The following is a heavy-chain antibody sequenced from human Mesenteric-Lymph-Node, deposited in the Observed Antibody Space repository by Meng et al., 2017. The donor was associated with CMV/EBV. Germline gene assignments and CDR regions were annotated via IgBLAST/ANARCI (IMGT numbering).Heavy chain of an antibody. Sequence: SGGSISSSSDYWGWIRQPPGKGLEWIGSIYYSGTTYYNSSLKSRVTISVDTSKNQFSLKLSSVTAADTAVYYCAREEKGIAIFGVCDYWGQGTLVTVSS. V-gene: IGHV4-39*02. D-gene: IGHD3-3*01. CDR2: IYYSGTT. CDR1: GGSISSSSDY. CDR3: AREEKGIAIFGVCDY. J-gene: IGHJ4*02.